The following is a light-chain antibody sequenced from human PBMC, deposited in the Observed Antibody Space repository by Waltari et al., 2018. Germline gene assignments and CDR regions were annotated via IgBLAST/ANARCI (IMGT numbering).Light chain of an antibody. CDR3: CSFAGGNNFEVI. Sequence: QSALTQPASVSGSPGQSITISCTGTSSNVENYNLVSWYQPHPGKAPKRLIYGVSKRPAGISNRFSGSTSGNTASLTISGLQAEDESDYYCCSFAGGNNFEVIFGGGTRLTVL. CDR1: SSNVENYNL. J-gene: IGLJ2*01. V-gene: IGLV2-23*02. CDR2: GVS.